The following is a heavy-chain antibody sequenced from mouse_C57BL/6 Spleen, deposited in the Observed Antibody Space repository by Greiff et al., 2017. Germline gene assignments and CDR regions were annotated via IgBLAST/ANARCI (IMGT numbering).Heavy chain of an antibody. CDR2: IDPSDSYT. J-gene: IGHJ2*01. Sequence: QVQLQQPGAELVKPGASVKLSCKASGYTFTSYWMQWVKQRPGQGLEWIGEIDPSDSYTNYNQKFKGKATLTVDTSSSTADMQLSSLTSEDSAVYYCARDDYDGDYWGQGTTLTVSS. V-gene: IGHV1-50*01. CDR3: ARDDYDGDY. D-gene: IGHD2-4*01. CDR1: GYTFTSYW.